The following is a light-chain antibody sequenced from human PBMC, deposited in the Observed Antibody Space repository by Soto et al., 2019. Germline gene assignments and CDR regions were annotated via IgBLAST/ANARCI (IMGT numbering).Light chain of an antibody. CDR1: QSISTW. CDR2: KAS. Sequence: DIKMSQSPFTLSASVGDRVTITCRASQSISTWLAWYQQKPGKAPKLLIYKASSLDSGVPSRFSGSGSGTEFTLTISSLQPDDFATYYCQHYNSYSEAFGQGTKVDI. CDR3: QHYNSYSEA. J-gene: IGKJ1*01. V-gene: IGKV1-5*03.